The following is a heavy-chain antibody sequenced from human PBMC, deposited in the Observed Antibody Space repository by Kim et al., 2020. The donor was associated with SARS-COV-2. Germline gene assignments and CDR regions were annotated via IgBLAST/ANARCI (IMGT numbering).Heavy chain of an antibody. J-gene: IGHJ4*02. D-gene: IGHD1-26*01. CDR3: AKDSAPVPQWELMGY. Sequence: GGSLRLSCAASGFTFSSYAMSWVRQAPGKGLEWVSAISGSGGSTYYADSVKGRFTISRDNSKNTLYLQMNSLRAEDTAVYYCAKDSAPVPQWELMGYWGQGTLVTVSS. CDR1: GFTFSSYA. V-gene: IGHV3-23*01. CDR2: ISGSGGST.